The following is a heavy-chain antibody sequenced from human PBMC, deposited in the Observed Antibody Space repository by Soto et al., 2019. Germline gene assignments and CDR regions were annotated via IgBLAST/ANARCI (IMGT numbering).Heavy chain of an antibody. CDR1: GDTFNFYS. D-gene: IGHD3-10*01. CDR3: ASSYGSGYRAFDY. CDR2: VNPIVSMS. Sequence: QVQLVQSGAEVKRPGSSVKVSCKASGDTFNFYSINWVRQAPGLGLEWMGRVNPIVSMSNYAQKFQGRVTITADKSTSHAYMELRSLRSEDTAIYYCASSYGSGYRAFDYWGQGALVTVSS. J-gene: IGHJ4*02. V-gene: IGHV1-69*02.